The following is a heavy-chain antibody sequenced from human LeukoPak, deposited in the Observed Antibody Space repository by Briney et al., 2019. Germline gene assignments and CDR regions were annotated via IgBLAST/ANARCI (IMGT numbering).Heavy chain of an antibody. CDR2: IKSKTGGGTT. CDR1: GFTFSNAW. V-gene: IGHV3-15*01. CDR3: TTSDLGYCSGGSCYSGDY. J-gene: IGHJ4*02. D-gene: IGHD2-15*01. Sequence: GGSLRLCCAASGFTFSNAWMSWVRQAAGKGLEWVGRIKSKTGGGTTDYAAPVKGRFTISRDDSKNTLYLQMNSLKTEDTAVYYCTTSDLGYCSGGSCYSGDYWGQGTLVTVSS.